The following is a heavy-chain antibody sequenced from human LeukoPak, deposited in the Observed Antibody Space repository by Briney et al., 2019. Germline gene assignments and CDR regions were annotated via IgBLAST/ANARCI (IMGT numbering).Heavy chain of an antibody. CDR2: INPNSGGT. CDR3: ATDSSGWFE. Sequence: LVASVKVSCKASGYTFTDYYMHWVRQAPGQGLEWLGWINPNSGGTNYAQMLQGRVTMTRDTSISTAYMELSRLRSDDTAIYYCATDSSGWFEWGQETLVTVSS. V-gene: IGHV1-2*03. CDR1: GYTFTDYY. D-gene: IGHD6-19*01. J-gene: IGHJ4*02.